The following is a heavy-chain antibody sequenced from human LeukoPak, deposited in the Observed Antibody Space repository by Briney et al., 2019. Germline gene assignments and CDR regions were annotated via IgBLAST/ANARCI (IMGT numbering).Heavy chain of an antibody. CDR3: ARAGYDTSGFWYFDL. V-gene: IGHV4-59*01. D-gene: IGHD3-22*01. Sequence: SETLSLPCRVSGGSISNYYWSWIRQPPGKGLEWIGSMYYSGSTNYNPSLKSRATISEDTSKKQFSLKLSSVTAADTAVYYCARAGYDTSGFWYFDLWGRGTLVTVSS. CDR2: MYYSGST. J-gene: IGHJ2*01. CDR1: GGSISNYY.